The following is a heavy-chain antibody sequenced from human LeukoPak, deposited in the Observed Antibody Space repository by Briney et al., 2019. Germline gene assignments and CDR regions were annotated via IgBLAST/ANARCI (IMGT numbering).Heavy chain of an antibody. CDR3: AKASSFDY. CDR1: GFTFSSYN. Sequence: GGSLRLSCAASGFTFSSYNMNWVRQAPGKGLEWVSSIISSSNYIYYADSVKGRFTVSRDNAKSSLYLQMNSLRAEDTAVYYCAKASSFDYWGQGTLVTVSS. V-gene: IGHV3-21*01. CDR2: IISSSNYI. J-gene: IGHJ4*02.